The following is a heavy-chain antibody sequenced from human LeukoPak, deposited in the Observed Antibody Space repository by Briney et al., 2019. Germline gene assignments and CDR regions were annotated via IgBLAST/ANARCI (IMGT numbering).Heavy chain of an antibody. V-gene: IGHV1-2*02. CDR2: INPNSGGT. Sequence: ASVKVSCKASGYTFTVYYMHWVRQAPGQGREWMGWINPNSGGTNYAQKFQGRVTMTRDTSISTAYMELSRLRSDDTAVYYCASAYYDYVWGSYRHGAFDMWGQGTMVTVSS. CDR3: ASAYYDYVWGSYRHGAFDM. CDR1: GYTFTVYY. D-gene: IGHD3-16*02. J-gene: IGHJ3*02.